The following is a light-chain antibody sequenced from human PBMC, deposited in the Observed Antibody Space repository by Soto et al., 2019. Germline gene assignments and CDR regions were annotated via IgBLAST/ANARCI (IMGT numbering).Light chain of an antibody. CDR1: QSINSW. Sequence: DIQMTQSPSTLCASVGDRVTITCRASQSINSWLAWYQQKPGTAPKLLIYEASNLESGVPARFSGSGSGTEFTLTISSLQPDDFATYYCQQYNTYSLTFGGGTKVEIK. CDR2: EAS. V-gene: IGKV1-5*03. CDR3: QQYNTYSLT. J-gene: IGKJ4*01.